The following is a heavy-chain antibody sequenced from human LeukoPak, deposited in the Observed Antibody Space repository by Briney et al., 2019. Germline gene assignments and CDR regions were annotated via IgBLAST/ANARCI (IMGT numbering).Heavy chain of an antibody. D-gene: IGHD6-6*01. J-gene: IGHJ4*02. CDR2: IYYTGSS. V-gene: IGHV4-59*02. Sequence: SETLSLTCTVSGVSVSSYYWNWIRQPPGKGLEWIGYIYYTGSSNYNPSLKSRVSISVDTSKNQFSLKLTSVTAADTAVYFCARLSRGSSAGFDYWGQGVLVTVSS. CDR3: ARLSRGSSAGFDY. CDR1: GVSVSSYY.